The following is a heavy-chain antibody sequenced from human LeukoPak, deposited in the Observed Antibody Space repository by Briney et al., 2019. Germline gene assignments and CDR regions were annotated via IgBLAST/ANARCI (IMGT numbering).Heavy chain of an antibody. Sequence: SSETLSLTCTVSGGSIGSYYWSWIRQPPGKGLEWIGYIYYSGSTNYNPSLKSRVTISVDTSKNQFSLKLSSVTAADTAVYYCASLGAVVTPLSWFDPWGQGTLVTVSS. CDR1: GGSIGSYY. CDR3: ASLGAVVTPLSWFDP. V-gene: IGHV4-59*01. D-gene: IGHD4-23*01. J-gene: IGHJ5*02. CDR2: IYYSGST.